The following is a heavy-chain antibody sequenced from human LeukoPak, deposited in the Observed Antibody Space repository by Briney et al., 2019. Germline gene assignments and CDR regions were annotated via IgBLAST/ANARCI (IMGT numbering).Heavy chain of an antibody. Sequence: SETLSLTCAVYDYSLTNHYWIWIRQPPGKGLEWIGEILHTGSTNYNPSFKSRVTISQDTSKNQFFLSLTSVTAADTAVYWCARGPAAVHPWGQGTLVTVSS. D-gene: IGHD6-13*01. CDR3: ARGPAAVHP. V-gene: IGHV4-34*12. J-gene: IGHJ5*02. CDR1: DYSLTNHY. CDR2: ILHTGST.